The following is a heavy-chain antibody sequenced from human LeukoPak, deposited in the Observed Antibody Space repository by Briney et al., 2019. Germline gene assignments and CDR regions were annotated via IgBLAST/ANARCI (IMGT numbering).Heavy chain of an antibody. CDR3: ARGPMTNNFDY. Sequence: AGSLRLSCAPSGFTFSSYSMNWVRQAPGHGLEWVSSISSSSSYIYYADSVKGRFTISRDNAKNSLYLQMNSLRAEDTAVYYWARGPMTNNFDYWGQGTLVTVSS. D-gene: IGHD4-11*01. CDR1: GFTFSSYS. V-gene: IGHV3-21*01. CDR2: ISSSSSYI. J-gene: IGHJ4*02.